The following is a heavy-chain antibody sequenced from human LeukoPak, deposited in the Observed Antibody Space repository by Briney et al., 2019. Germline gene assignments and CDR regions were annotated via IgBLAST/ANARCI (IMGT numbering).Heavy chain of an antibody. D-gene: IGHD3-3*01. V-gene: IGHV3-15*01. CDR3: TTYDFWSISYAFDI. CDR2: IKSKTDGGTT. Sequence: PGGSLRLSCAASGFTFSNAWMSWVRQAPGKGREWVGRIKSKTDGGTTDYAAPVKGRFTISRDDSKKTLYLQMNSLKTEDTAVYYCTTYDFWSISYAFDIWGQGTMVTVSS. J-gene: IGHJ3*02. CDR1: GFTFSNAW.